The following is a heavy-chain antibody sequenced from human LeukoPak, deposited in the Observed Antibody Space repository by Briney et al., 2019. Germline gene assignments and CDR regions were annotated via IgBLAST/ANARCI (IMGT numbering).Heavy chain of an antibody. V-gene: IGHV1-69*05. Sequence: GASVTVSYKASGGTFNSYAISWVRQAPGQGLEWMGGIIPIFGTANYAQKFQGRVTITTDESTSTAYMELSSLRSEDTAVYYCARVPKPSREQQLVLGITMGYYYYMDVWGKGTTVTVSS. CDR1: GGTFNSYA. J-gene: IGHJ6*03. D-gene: IGHD6-13*01. CDR2: IIPIFGTA. CDR3: ARVPKPSREQQLVLGITMGYYYYMDV.